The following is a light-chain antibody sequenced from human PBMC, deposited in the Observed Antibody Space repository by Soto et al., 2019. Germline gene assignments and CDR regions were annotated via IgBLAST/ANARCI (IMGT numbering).Light chain of an antibody. V-gene: IGKV1-5*01. CDR2: AAS. CDR3: QQFNNYPLT. CDR1: QTIMTY. J-gene: IGKJ4*01. Sequence: DIQMTQSPSTLSGSVGDRVTITCRASQTIMTYLNWYQLKPGKPPRLLIYAASSLQSGVPSRFSGSGSGTDFTLTISSLQPEDFATYYCQQFNNYPLTFGGGTKVDIK.